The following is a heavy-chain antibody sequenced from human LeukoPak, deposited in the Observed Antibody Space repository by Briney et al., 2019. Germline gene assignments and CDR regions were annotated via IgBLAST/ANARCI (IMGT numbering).Heavy chain of an antibody. D-gene: IGHD6-19*01. V-gene: IGHV1-3*01. CDR2: INAGNGNT. CDR3: ARAPREWLVRAGDY. CDR1: GYIFSGYY. J-gene: IGHJ4*02. Sequence: ASVKFSCKASGYIFSGYYMHWVRQAPGQRLEWMGWINAGNGNTKYSQKFQGRVTITRDTSASTAYMELSSLRSEDTAVYYCARAPREWLVRAGDYWGQGTLVTVSS.